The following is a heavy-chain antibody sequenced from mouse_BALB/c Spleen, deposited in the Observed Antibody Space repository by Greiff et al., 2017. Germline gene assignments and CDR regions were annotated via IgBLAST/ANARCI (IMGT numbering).Heavy chain of an antibody. J-gene: IGHJ2*01. D-gene: IGHD2-2*01. Sequence: EVKLMESGAELVRSGASVKLSCTASGFNIKDYYMHWVKQRPEQGLEWIGWIDPENGDTEYAPKFQGKATMTADTSSNTAYLQLSSLTSEDTAVYYCNARGGYDSGGYFDYWGQGTTLTVSS. CDR1: GFNIKDYY. CDR3: NARGGYDSGGYFDY. CDR2: IDPENGDT. V-gene: IGHV14-4*02.